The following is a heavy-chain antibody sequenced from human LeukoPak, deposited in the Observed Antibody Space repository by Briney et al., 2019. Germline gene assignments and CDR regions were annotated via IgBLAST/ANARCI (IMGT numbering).Heavy chain of an antibody. CDR3: ARGLSPRINMVRGVRPPFRGVFDY. J-gene: IGHJ4*02. CDR1: GGSFSGYY. V-gene: IGHV4-34*01. CDR2: INHSGST. Sequence: SERMSLTCAVYGGSFSGYYWSWNRQPPAKGLEWIGEINHSGSTNYNPSLKSRVTISVNEVKGKSSLKLSSVTAAGTAVYYCARGLSPRINMVRGVRPPFRGVFDYWGQRPVLPVSS. D-gene: IGHD3-10*01.